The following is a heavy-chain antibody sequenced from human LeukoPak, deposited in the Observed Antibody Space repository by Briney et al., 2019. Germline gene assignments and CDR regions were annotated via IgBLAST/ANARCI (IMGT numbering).Heavy chain of an antibody. J-gene: IGHJ6*02. CDR2: IKSDGSET. CDR1: GFTFSSYW. V-gene: IGHV3-74*01. CDR3: ASDRVFYGLDV. Sequence: GGCLRLSCAASGFTFSSYWMHWARQAPGKGLMWVSRIKSDGSETSYADSVKGRFTISRDNARNTLYLQMNSLRPEDTAIYYCASDRVFYGLDVWGQGTTVTVSS.